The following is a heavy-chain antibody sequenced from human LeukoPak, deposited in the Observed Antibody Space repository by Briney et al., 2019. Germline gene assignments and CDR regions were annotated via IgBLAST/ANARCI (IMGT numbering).Heavy chain of an antibody. CDR2: ISWNSGTI. J-gene: IGHJ4*02. D-gene: IGHD6-19*01. V-gene: IGHV3-9*01. CDR1: GFMFDDYA. Sequence: GRSLRLSCAASGFMFDDYAMHWVRQVPGKGLEWVAGISWNSGTIGYADSVKGRFTISRDNSKNTLYLQMNSLRAEDTAVYYCAKDFGGYSSGWYLLGGLDSWGQGTLVTVSS. CDR3: AKDFGGYSSGWYLLGGLDS.